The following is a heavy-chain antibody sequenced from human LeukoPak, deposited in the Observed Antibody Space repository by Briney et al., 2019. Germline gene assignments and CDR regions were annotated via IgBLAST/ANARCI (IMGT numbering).Heavy chain of an antibody. CDR1: GFTFSSYG. D-gene: IGHD3-10*01. Sequence: GRPLRLSCAASGFTFSSYGMHWVRQAPGKGLEWVAVISYDGSNKYYADSVKGRFTISRDNSKNTLYLQMNSLRAEDTAVYYCAKELWFGELQGAFDIWGQGTMVTVSS. CDR2: ISYDGSNK. V-gene: IGHV3-30*18. J-gene: IGHJ3*02. CDR3: AKELWFGELQGAFDI.